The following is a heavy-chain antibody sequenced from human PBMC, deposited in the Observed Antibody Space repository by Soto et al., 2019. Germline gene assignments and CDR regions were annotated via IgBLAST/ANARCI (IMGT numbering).Heavy chain of an antibody. V-gene: IGHV1-69*13. Sequence: GASVKVSCKASGGTFSSYAISWVRQAPGQGLEWMGGIIPIFGTANYAQKFQGRVTITADEPTSTAYMELSSLRSEDTAVYYCARLLPYYYYYYGMDVWGQGTTVTVSS. D-gene: IGHD3-22*01. CDR3: ARLLPYYYYYYGMDV. CDR1: GGTFSSYA. J-gene: IGHJ6*02. CDR2: IIPIFGTA.